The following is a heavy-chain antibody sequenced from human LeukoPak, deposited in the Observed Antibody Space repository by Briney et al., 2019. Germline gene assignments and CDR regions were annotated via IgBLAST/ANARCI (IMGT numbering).Heavy chain of an antibody. CDR2: ISGDSRYT. CDR3: ARGPFSSSWSEFDY. J-gene: IGHJ4*02. V-gene: IGHV3-21*06. CDR1: GFTFSDYS. D-gene: IGHD6-13*01. Sequence: GGSLTLSCAASGFTFSDYSLNWVRQAPGKGLEWVSCISGDSRYTYYADSLKGRSTISRDNAQNSLYLHMNNLRAEDTAVYYCARGPFSSSWSEFDYWGQGTLVTVSS.